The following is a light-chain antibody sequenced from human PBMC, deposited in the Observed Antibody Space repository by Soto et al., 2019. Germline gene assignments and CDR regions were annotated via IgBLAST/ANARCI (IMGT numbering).Light chain of an antibody. CDR1: SSDVGGYNY. V-gene: IGLV2-14*01. Sequence: QSALTQPASVSGSPGQSITISCTGTSSDVGGYNYVSWYQQHPGKAPKLMIYEVSNRPSGVSNRFSGSKSGNTASLTISGLQAEDEAAYYCSSYTSSNTLVFGTGTKLTVL. J-gene: IGLJ1*01. CDR3: SSYTSSNTLV. CDR2: EVS.